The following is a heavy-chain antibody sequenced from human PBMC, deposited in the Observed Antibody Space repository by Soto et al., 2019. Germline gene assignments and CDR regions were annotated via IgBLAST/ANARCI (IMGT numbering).Heavy chain of an antibody. CDR2: ITSDGDNT. V-gene: IGHV3-64D*06. Sequence: PGGSLRLSCSVSGFTFSNYAVHWVRQAPGEGLEYVSGITSDGDNTYHADSVKGRFTISRDNSKNTLYLQMSSLRVEDTAIYYCVKGNQLLRYYFEFWGQGTLVTVSS. CDR1: GFTFSNYA. CDR3: VKGNQLLRYYFEF. J-gene: IGHJ4*02. D-gene: IGHD3-9*01.